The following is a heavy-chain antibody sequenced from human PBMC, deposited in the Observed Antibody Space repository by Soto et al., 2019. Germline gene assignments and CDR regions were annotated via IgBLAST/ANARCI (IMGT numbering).Heavy chain of an antibody. CDR1: GGSISSGGYY. Sequence: SSETLSLTCTVSGGSISSGGYYWSWIRQHPGKGLEWIGYIYYSGSTYYNPSLKSRVTISVDTSKNQFSLKLSSVTAADTAVYYCARYYIVVVPAAKYYFDYWGQGTLVTVSS. J-gene: IGHJ4*02. D-gene: IGHD2-2*01. CDR2: IYYSGST. CDR3: ARYYIVVVPAAKYYFDY. V-gene: IGHV4-31*03.